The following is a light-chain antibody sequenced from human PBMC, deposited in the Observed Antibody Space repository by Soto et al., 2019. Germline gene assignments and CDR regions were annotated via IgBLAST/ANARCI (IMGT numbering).Light chain of an antibody. J-gene: IGKJ1*01. V-gene: IGKV3-20*01. Sequence: VMTQSPATLSVSPGESATLSCRASQSVSSNLAWHQQKPGQAPRILMYDASTRATGIPDRFSGSGSGTDFTLIISRLEPEDFAVYYCQQYGSSPKTFGQGTKVDI. CDR1: QSVSSN. CDR3: QQYGSSPKT. CDR2: DAS.